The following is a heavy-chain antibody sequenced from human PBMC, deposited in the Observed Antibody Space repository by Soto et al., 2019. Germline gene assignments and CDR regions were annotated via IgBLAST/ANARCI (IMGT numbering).Heavy chain of an antibody. V-gene: IGHV1-69*01. CDR1: GGTFSSYA. D-gene: IGHD3-9*01. CDR2: IIPIFGTA. J-gene: IGHJ3*02. CDR3: AKRARDILTGYYTDAFDI. Sequence: QVPLVQSGAEVKKPGSSVKVSCKASGGTFSSYAISWVRQAPGQGLEWMGGIIPIFGTANYAQKFQGRVTITADESTSTAYMELSSLRSEDTAVYYCAKRARDILTGYYTDAFDIWGQGTMVTVSS.